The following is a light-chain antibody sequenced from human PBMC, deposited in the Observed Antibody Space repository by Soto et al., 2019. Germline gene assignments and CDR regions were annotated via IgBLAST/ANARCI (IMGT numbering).Light chain of an antibody. Sequence: DIPMTQSPSSLSASVGDSVTITCRASQGINKFLAWFQQKPGTAPKSLISTASRLQSGVTSRFSGSGSGTHFTLTINNLQPEDFATYYCQQYESFPLTFGGGTRVEIK. J-gene: IGKJ4*01. CDR2: TAS. V-gene: IGKV1-16*01. CDR3: QQYESFPLT. CDR1: QGINKF.